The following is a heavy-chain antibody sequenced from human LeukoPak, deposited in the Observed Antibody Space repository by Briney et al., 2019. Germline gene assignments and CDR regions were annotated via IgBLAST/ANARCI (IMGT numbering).Heavy chain of an antibody. V-gene: IGHV3-30*18. CDR2: ISYDGSNK. CDR3: AKGNWFDP. J-gene: IGHJ5*02. Sequence: GGSLRLSCAASGFAFSSYGMHWVRQAPGKGLEWVAVISYDGSNKYYADSVKGRFTISRDNSKNTLYLQMNSLRAEDTAVYYCAKGNWFDPWGQGTLVTVSS. CDR1: GFAFSSYG.